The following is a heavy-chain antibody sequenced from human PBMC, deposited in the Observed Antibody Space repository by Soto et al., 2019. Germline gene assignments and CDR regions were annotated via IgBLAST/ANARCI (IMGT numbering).Heavy chain of an antibody. CDR3: ARRYGVSFDS. CDR1: GGSISSYY. CDR2: IYYSGST. D-gene: IGHD4-17*01. V-gene: IGHV4-59*08. J-gene: IGHJ4*02. Sequence: SETLSLSCTVSGGSISSYYWSWIRQPPGKGLEWIGYIYYSGSTNYNPSLKSRVTISVDTSKNQFSLKLSSVTAADTAVYYCARRYGVSFDSWGQGTLVTVSS.